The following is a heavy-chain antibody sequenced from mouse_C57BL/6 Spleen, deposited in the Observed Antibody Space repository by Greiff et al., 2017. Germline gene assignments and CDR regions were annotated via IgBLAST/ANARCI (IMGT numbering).Heavy chain of an antibody. CDR3: ARYDDYDGWLAY. CDR2: IRNKANGYTT. CDR1: GFTFTDYY. D-gene: IGHD2-4*01. J-gene: IGHJ3*01. Sequence: EVHLVESGGGLVQPGGSLSLSCAASGFTFTDYYMSWVRQPPGKALEWLGFIRNKANGYTTEYSASVKGRFTITRDTSQSILYLQMNALRAEDSATYYCARYDDYDGWLAYWGQGTLVTVSA. V-gene: IGHV7-3*01.